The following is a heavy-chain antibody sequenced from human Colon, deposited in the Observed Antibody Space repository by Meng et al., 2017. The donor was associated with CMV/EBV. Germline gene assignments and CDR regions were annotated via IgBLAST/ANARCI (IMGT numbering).Heavy chain of an antibody. Sequence: GGSLRLSCAASGFSFSSYWMKWVRQAPGKGLEWVANINQDGSVKYYVDALKGRFTISRDNAENSLYLQMNSLMAEDTAVYYCARATYYYDGSAFGHWGQGTLVTVSS. CDR1: GFSFSSYW. J-gene: IGHJ4*02. CDR3: ARATYYYDGSAFGH. D-gene: IGHD3-22*01. V-gene: IGHV3-7*04. CDR2: INQDGSVK.